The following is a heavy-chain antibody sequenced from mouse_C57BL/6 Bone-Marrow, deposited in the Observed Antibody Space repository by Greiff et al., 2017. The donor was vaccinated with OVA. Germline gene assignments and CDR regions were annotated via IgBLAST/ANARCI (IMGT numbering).Heavy chain of an antibody. D-gene: IGHD2-12*01. CDR2: ISSGGSYT. CDR3: ARQNYKGYFDY. CDR1: GFTFSSYG. Sequence: EVQLVESGGDLVKPGGSLKLSCAASGFTFSSYGMSWVRQTPDKRLEWVATISSGGSYTYYPDSVKGRFTISRDNAKNTLYLQMSSLKSENTAMYYGARQNYKGYFDYWGQGTTLTVSS. V-gene: IGHV5-6*01. J-gene: IGHJ2*01.